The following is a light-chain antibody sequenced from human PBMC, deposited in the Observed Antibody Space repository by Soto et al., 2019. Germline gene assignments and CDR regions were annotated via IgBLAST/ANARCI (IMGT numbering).Light chain of an antibody. CDR1: QTISSW. J-gene: IGKJ1*01. Sequence: IQMTQSNTNLSSSIGDRVMISSRASQTISSWLAWYQQKPGKAPKLLIYKASTLKSGVPSRFSGSGSGTDFTLTISRLESEDFAVYYCQQYGSSPRTVGQGTKVDNK. CDR3: QQYGSSPRT. V-gene: IGKV1-5*03. CDR2: KAS.